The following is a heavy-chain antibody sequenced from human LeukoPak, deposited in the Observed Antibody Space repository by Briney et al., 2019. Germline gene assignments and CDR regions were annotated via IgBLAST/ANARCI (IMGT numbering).Heavy chain of an antibody. CDR3: AKGLPSTEPLFVNYFDY. V-gene: IGHV3-23*01. CDR2: ISGSGGST. CDR1: GFTFSSYA. D-gene: IGHD1-14*01. Sequence: PGGSLRLSCAASGFTFSSYAMSWVRQAPGKGLEWVSAISGSGGSTYYADFVKGRFTISRDNSKNTLYLQMNSLRAEDTAVYYCAKGLPSTEPLFVNYFDYWGQGTLVTVSS. J-gene: IGHJ4*02.